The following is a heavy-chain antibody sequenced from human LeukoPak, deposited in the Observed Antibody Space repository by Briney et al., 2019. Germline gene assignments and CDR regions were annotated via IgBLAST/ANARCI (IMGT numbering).Heavy chain of an antibody. CDR1: GYSISSGYY. D-gene: IGHD5-12*01. V-gene: IGHV4-38-2*01. CDR3: ARAEWLPNKMFDY. CDR2: IYHGGST. Sequence: SETLSLTCAVSGYSISSGYYWGWIRQPPGKGLEWIGSIYHGGSTYYNPSLKSRVTISVDTSKNQFSLKLSSVTAADTAVYYCARAEWLPNKMFDYWGQGTLVTVSS. J-gene: IGHJ4*02.